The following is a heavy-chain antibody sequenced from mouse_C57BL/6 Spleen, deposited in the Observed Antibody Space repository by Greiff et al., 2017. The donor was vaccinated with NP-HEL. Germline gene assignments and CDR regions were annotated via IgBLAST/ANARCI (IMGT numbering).Heavy chain of an antibody. V-gene: IGHV5-6*01. D-gene: IGHD1-1*01. Sequence: EVQLVESGGDLVKPGGSLKLSCAASGFTFSSYGMSWVRQTPDKRLEWVATISSGGSYTYYPDSVKGRFTISRDNAKNTLYLQMSSLKSEDTAMYYCARHGDYYGSTPSAYWGQGTTLTVSS. J-gene: IGHJ2*01. CDR1: GFTFSSYG. CDR3: ARHGDYYGSTPSAY. CDR2: ISSGGSYT.